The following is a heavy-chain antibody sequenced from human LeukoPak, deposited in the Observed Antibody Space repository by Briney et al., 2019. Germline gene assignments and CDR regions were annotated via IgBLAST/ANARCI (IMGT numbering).Heavy chain of an antibody. J-gene: IGHJ4*02. CDR3: ARDPNSGYIPFFDY. D-gene: IGHD5-12*01. CDR1: GFTFSSYA. V-gene: IGHV3-30*04. Sequence: PGGSLRLSCAASGFTFSSYAMHWVRQAPGKGLEWVAVISYDGSNKYYADSVKGRFTISRDNSKNTLYLQMNSLRTEDTAVYYCARDPNSGYIPFFDYWGQGTLVTVSS. CDR2: ISYDGSNK.